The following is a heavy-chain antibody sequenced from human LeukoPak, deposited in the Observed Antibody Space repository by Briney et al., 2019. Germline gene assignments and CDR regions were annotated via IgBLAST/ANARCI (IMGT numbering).Heavy chain of an antibody. CDR1: VHTFTCCY. CDR2: INPNSGGT. J-gene: IGHJ4*02. D-gene: IGHD3-10*01. CDR3: ASKQLYGSGSYYEINY. V-gene: IGHV1-2*02. Sequence: GASVKVSCKASVHTFTCCYMYWRRQPPGQGLEWMGWINPNSGGTNYAQKFQVRVTMTRDTSISTAYMDLSRLRSDDTAGYYCASKQLYGSGSYYEINYWGQGTLVTVSS.